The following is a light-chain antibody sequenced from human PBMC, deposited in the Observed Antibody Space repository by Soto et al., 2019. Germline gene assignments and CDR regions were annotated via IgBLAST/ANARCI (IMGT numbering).Light chain of an antibody. J-gene: IGLJ3*02. CDR2: DDD. CDR1: SSNIGGNS. Sequence: QSVMTQPPSVSAAPGQKVTISCSGSSSNIGGNSVSWYQQLPGTAPKLLIYDDDKRPSGIPDRFSGSKSGTSASLAISGLRSEDEADYYCAAWDDSLRGWVFGGGTKLTVL. V-gene: IGLV1-51*01. CDR3: AAWDDSLRGWV.